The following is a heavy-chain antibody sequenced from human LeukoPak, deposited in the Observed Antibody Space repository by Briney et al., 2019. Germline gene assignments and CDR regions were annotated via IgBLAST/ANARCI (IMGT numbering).Heavy chain of an antibody. J-gene: IGHJ4*02. Sequence: QSGGSLRLSCAASGFTFSSYAMRWVRQAPGKGLEWVSVIYSGGSTYYADSVEGRFTISRDNSKNTLYLQMNSLRAEDTAVYYCARNVLTYYYDSSGYSDYWGQGTLVTVSS. D-gene: IGHD3-22*01. CDR3: ARNVLTYYYDSSGYSDY. CDR1: GFTFSSYA. CDR2: IYSGGST. V-gene: IGHV3-53*01.